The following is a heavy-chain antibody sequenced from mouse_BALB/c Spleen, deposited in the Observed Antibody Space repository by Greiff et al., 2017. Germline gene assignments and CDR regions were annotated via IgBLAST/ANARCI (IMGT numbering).Heavy chain of an antibody. J-gene: IGHJ4*01. Sequence: EVQRVESGPSLVKPSQTLSLTCSVTGDSITSGYWNWIRKFPGNKLEYMGYISYSGSTYYNPSLKSRISITRDTSKNQYYLQLNSVTTEDTATYYCARERYDYDEGMDYWGQGTSVTVSS. V-gene: IGHV3-8*02. CDR2: ISYSGST. CDR1: GDSITSGY. D-gene: IGHD2-4*01. CDR3: ARERYDYDEGMDY.